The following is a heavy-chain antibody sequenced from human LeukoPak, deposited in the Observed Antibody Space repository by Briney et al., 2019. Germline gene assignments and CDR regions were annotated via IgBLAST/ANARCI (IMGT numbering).Heavy chain of an antibody. J-gene: IGHJ6*02. V-gene: IGHV3-23*01. CDR2: ISGSGGGT. D-gene: IGHD3-10*01. CDR3: AQVYISYGSGTARGYYNGMDV. CDR1: GFTFSNYR. Sequence: GGSLRLSCAASGFTFSNYRMNWVRQAPGKGLEWVSTISGSGGGTYYADSVKGRFTISRDNSMNTLYLQMNSLRAEDTAVYYCAQVYISYGSGTARGYYNGMDVWGQGTTVTVSS.